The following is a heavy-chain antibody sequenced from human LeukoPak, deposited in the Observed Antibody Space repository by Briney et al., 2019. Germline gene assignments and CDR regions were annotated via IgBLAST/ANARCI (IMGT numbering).Heavy chain of an antibody. J-gene: IGHJ5*02. V-gene: IGHV3-9*01. CDR3: AKDKSYDSSGQVT. D-gene: IGHD3-22*01. CDR1: GFSFSTIW. Sequence: GGSLRLSCAASGFSFSTIWMGWVRQAPGKGLEWVSGISWNSGSIGYADSMKGRFTISRDNAKNSLYLQMNSLRAEDTALYYCAKDKSYDSSGQVTWGQGTLVTVSS. CDR2: ISWNSGSI.